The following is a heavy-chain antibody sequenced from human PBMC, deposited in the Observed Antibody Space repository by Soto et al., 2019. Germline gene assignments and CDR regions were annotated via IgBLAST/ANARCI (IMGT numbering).Heavy chain of an antibody. CDR1: GGSISSYY. CDR3: ARLTRVWRLTMVRVNWFDP. Sequence: QVQLQEPGPGLVKPSETLSLTCTVSGGSISSYYWSWIRQPPGKGLEWIGYIYYSGSTNYNPSLKSRVTISVDTSKNQFSLKLSSVTAADTAVYYCARLTRVWRLTMVRVNWFDPWGQGTLVTVSS. D-gene: IGHD3-10*01. J-gene: IGHJ5*02. V-gene: IGHV4-59*01. CDR2: IYYSGST.